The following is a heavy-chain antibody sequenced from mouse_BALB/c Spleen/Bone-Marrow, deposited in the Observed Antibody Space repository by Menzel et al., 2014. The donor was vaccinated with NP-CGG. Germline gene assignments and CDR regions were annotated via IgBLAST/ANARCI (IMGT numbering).Heavy chain of an antibody. CDR3: ARPDYYGYLNY. J-gene: IGHJ2*01. Sequence: DVKLQESGGGLVQPGGSLKLSCAASGFDFSRYWMSWVRQAPGKGLEWIGEINPDSRTINYSPSLKDKFIISRDNARNTLYLRLNKVRSEDTALYYCARPDYYGYLNYWGQGITLTVSS. V-gene: IGHV4-1*02. CDR2: INPDSRTI. D-gene: IGHD1-1*01. CDR1: GFDFSRYW.